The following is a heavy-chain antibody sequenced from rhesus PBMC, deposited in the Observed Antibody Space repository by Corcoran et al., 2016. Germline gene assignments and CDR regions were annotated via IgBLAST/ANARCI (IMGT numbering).Heavy chain of an antibody. D-gene: IGHD1-44*01. Sequence: QVTLKESGPALVKATQTLTLTCTFSGFAFTASGTGVGWIRQPPGKALEWLANIYWNDNKYYSTSLKRRLTISRDTSMNQIFLTMTDMDPLDTATYYCARVMGLYWYFELWGPGTPVTISS. V-gene: IGHV2-95*01. CDR3: ARVMGLYWYFEL. CDR1: GFAFTASGTG. J-gene: IGHJ2*01. CDR2: IYWNDNK.